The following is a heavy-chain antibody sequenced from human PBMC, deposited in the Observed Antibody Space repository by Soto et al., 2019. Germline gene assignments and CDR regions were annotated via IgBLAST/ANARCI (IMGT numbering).Heavy chain of an antibody. CDR3: ESQVGVPSNWVGVA. D-gene: IGHD6-13*01. Sequence: QVQLQQWGSGLLKPSETLSLTCGVFGGAFNNYFWSWISQAPGKGLEWIGEINHTGSTNYNPSLKSRVTISVDMSKKQFSLRLTSVTAADTATYYCESQVGVPSNWVGVAWGQGSRVTVSS. CDR1: GGAFNNYF. V-gene: IGHV4-34*01. J-gene: IGHJ5*02. CDR2: INHTGST.